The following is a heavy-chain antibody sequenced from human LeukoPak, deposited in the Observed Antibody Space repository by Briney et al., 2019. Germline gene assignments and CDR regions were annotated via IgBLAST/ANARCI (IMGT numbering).Heavy chain of an antibody. D-gene: IGHD2-21*01. CDR2: INPRGDIT. V-gene: IGHV1-46*01. CDR1: GSTFTWFL. J-gene: IGHJ5*02. Sequence: ASVKVSCKTYGSTFTWFLIHWVRQAPGQGLEWVGTINPRGDITSYAERFQGRVTLTEDTSTSTFYMELSSLTSDDTAVYFCARPAYCDGTNCGYWLDPWGPGTLVTVSS. CDR3: ARPAYCDGTNCGYWLDP.